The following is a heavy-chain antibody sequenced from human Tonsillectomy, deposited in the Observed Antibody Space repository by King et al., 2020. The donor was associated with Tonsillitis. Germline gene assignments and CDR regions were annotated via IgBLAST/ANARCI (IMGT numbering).Heavy chain of an antibody. Sequence: VQLVESGGGLVQPGGSLRLSCAASGFTFSTYAMSWVRQAPGKGLEWVSAIGGSGGDTYYTDSVKGRFTISRDNSKNTLYLQMNSLRAEDTAVYFCSKGDRAKSYNYDWGQGTLVTVSS. CDR2: IGGSGGDT. V-gene: IGHV3-23*04. CDR3: SKGDRAKSYNYD. J-gene: IGHJ4*02. D-gene: IGHD3-10*01. CDR1: GFTFSTYA.